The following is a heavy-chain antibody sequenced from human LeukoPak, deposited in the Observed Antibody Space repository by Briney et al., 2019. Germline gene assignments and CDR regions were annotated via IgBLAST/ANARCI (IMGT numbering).Heavy chain of an antibody. CDR1: GFTFSSYS. CDR2: ISSSSSYI. J-gene: IGHJ6*02. D-gene: IGHD2-21*02. CDR3: ARLLSMVTAISGYYGMDV. Sequence: GGSLRLSCAASGFTFSSYSMNWVRQAPGKGLEWVSSISSSSSYIYYADSVKGRFTISRDNSKNTLYLQMNSLRAEDTAVYYCARLLSMVTAISGYYGMDVWGQGTTVTVSS. V-gene: IGHV3-21*04.